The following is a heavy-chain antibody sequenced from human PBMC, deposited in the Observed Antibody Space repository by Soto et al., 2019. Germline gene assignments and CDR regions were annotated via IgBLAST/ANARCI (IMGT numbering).Heavy chain of an antibody. CDR2: ISSSTSYV. D-gene: IGHD2-2*01. CDR3: ARDPSEGRVGNWFES. CDR1: LFTFSIYG. V-gene: IGHV3-21*06. Sequence: GGSLRLSCSASLFTFSIYGMNWLRQAPGKGLEWVASISSSTSYVYYADSVKGRFSTSRDNAKNILYLEMYALRTEDTAVYYCARDPSEGRVGNWFESWGQGTLVTVSS. J-gene: IGHJ5*01.